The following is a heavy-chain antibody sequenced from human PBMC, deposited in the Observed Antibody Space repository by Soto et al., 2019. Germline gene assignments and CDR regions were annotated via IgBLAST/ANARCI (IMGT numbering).Heavy chain of an antibody. Sequence: QVKLQESGPGLVKPSETLSLTCTVSGGTISSWYWSWIRQPPGKGLEWIGYIYYSGSTNCNPSLKSRVTISVDTSKNQFSLKLSSVTAADTAVYYCARRYGSAIDYWGQGTLVTVSS. D-gene: IGHD1-26*01. J-gene: IGHJ4*02. V-gene: IGHV4-59*08. CDR2: IYYSGST. CDR1: GGTISSWY. CDR3: ARRYGSAIDY.